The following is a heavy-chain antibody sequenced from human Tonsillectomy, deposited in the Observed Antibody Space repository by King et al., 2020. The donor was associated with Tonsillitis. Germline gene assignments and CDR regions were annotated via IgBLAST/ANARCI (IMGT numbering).Heavy chain of an antibody. CDR1: GYSFTNYW. V-gene: IGHV5-51*01. CDR3: ATSYSNYFDY. CDR2: IYLGDSDT. J-gene: IGHJ4*02. Sequence: VQLVESGAEVKKPGESLKTSCKGSGYSFTNYWIGWVRQMPGKGLEWMGIIYLGDSDTRYGPSFQGQVTISADRSISTAYLQWSGLKASDTAMYYCATSYSNYFDYWGQGTLVTVSS. D-gene: IGHD4-11*01.